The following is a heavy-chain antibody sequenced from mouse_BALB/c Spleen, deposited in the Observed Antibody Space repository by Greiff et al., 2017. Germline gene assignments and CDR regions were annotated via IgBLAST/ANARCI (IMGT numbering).Heavy chain of an antibody. CDR1: GFSLTSYG. V-gene: IGHV2-9*02. Sequence: QVQLKESGPGLVAPSQSLSITCTVSGFSLTSYGVHWVRQPPGKGLEWLGVIWAGGSTNYNSTHMSRLSISKDNSKSQVFLKMNSLQTDDTSMYYYARDSLYGNLFAYWGQGTLVTVSA. CDR3: ARDSLYGNLFAY. D-gene: IGHD2-1*01. CDR2: IWAGGST. J-gene: IGHJ3*01.